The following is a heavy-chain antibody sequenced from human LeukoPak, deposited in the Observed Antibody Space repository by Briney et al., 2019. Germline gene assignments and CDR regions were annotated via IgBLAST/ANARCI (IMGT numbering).Heavy chain of an antibody. CDR1: GGTFSSYA. CDR3: AREIEGYSSGWYFDY. V-gene: IGHV1-69*01. J-gene: IGHJ4*02. CDR2: IIPIFGTA. D-gene: IGHD6-19*01. Sequence: SVKVSCKASGGTFSSYAISWVRQAPGQGLEWMGGIIPIFGTANYAQKFQGRVTITADESTSTAYMELSSLRSEDAAVYYCAREIEGYSSGWYFDYWGQGTLVTVSS.